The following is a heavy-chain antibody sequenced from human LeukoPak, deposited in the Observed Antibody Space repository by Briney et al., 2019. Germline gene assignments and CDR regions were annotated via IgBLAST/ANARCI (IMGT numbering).Heavy chain of an antibody. CDR2: IYHSGST. V-gene: IGHV4-38-2*02. CDR3: ARGTTGTDAFDI. D-gene: IGHD1-1*01. J-gene: IGHJ3*02. Sequence: SSETLSLTCTVSGYSISSGYYWGWIRQPPGKGLEWIGSIYHSGSTYYNPSLKSRVTISVDTSKNQFSLKLSSVTAADTAVYYCARGTTGTDAFDIWGQGTMVTVSS. CDR1: GYSISSGYY.